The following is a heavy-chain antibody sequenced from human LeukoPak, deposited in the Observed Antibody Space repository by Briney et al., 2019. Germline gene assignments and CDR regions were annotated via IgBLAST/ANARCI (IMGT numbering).Heavy chain of an antibody. CDR3: AKEGNYYYYGMDV. J-gene: IGHJ6*02. CDR2: ISGSGGSS. V-gene: IGHV3-23*01. Sequence: GGSLRLSCAASGFTFSGYAMSWVRQAPGKGLEWVSAISGSGGSSYYADSVKGRFTISRDNSKNTLYLQMNSLRAEDTAVYYCAKEGNYYYYGMDVWGQGTTVTVSS. CDR1: GFTFSGYA.